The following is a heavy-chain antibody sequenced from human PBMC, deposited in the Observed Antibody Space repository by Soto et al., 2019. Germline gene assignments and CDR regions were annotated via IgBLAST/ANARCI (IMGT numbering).Heavy chain of an antibody. CDR3: ARQWTNYDILTGYFQYYFHS. CDR2: INSDGSST. CDR1: GFTFSSYW. D-gene: IGHD3-9*01. J-gene: IGHJ4*02. Sequence: GGSLRLSCAASGFTFSSYWMHWVRQAPGKGLVWVSRINSDGSSTSYADSVKGRFTISRDNAKNTLYLQMNSLRAEDTAVYYCARQWTNYDILTGYFQYYFHSWGQGTLVTASS. V-gene: IGHV3-74*01.